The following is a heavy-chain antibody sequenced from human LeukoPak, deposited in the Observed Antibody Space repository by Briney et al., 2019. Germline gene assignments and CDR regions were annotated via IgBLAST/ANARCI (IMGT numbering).Heavy chain of an antibody. D-gene: IGHD6-19*01. CDR1: GGSIISSGYY. CDR3: ARGSYSSGWYPPWFDP. Sequence: PSETLSLTCSVSGGSIISSGYYWNWIRQPPGKGLEWIGYIYHSGSTYYNPSLKSRVTISVDRSKNQFSLKLSSVTAADTAVYYCARGSYSSGWYPPWFDPWGQGTLVTVSS. CDR2: IYHSGST. J-gene: IGHJ5*02. V-gene: IGHV4-30-2*01.